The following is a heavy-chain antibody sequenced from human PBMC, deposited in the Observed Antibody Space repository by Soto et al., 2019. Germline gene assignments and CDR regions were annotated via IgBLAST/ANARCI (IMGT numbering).Heavy chain of an antibody. CDR3: AREGPSSSFDP. D-gene: IGHD6-6*01. J-gene: IGHJ5*02. CDR1: GFTVSSNY. Sequence: EVQLVESGGGLIQPGGSLRLSCAASGFTVSSNYMTWVRQAPGKGLEWVSLIYSGGSTSYADSVNGRFTISRDNSKNTVSLQMSSLRAEDTAVYYCAREGPSSSFDPWGQGTLVTVSS. CDR2: IYSGGST. V-gene: IGHV3-53*01.